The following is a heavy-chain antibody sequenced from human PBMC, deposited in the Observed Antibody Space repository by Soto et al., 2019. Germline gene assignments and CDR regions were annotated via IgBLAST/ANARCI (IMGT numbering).Heavy chain of an antibody. D-gene: IGHD2-15*01. V-gene: IGHV4-30-4*01. CDR1: GGSISSGDHY. Sequence: QVQLQESGPGLVKPSQSLSLTCTVSGGSISSGDHYWSWIRQPPGKGLEWLGYIYYSGSTYYNPSLQSRLTMSLDTSKNQFSLNLSSVTAADTAVYYCARVVAVAATGGWFDPWGQGTLVTVSS. CDR3: ARVVAVAATGGWFDP. CDR2: IYYSGST. J-gene: IGHJ5*02.